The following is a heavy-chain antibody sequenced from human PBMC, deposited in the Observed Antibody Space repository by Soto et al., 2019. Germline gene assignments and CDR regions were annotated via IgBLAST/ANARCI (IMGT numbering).Heavy chain of an antibody. Sequence: DSVKLSCKASGSTFSNFGSSWVRQAPGESLEWMGWISPNSEKTKIAQRFQGRVTMTTDISTSTSYLELRGLTSDDTAVYYCTKDAKFDDISTGYCVNDLWG. CDR3: TKDAKFDDISTGYCVNDL. CDR1: GSTFSNFG. D-gene: IGHD2-21*01. J-gene: IGHJ5*02. CDR2: ISPNSEKT. V-gene: IGHV1-18*01.